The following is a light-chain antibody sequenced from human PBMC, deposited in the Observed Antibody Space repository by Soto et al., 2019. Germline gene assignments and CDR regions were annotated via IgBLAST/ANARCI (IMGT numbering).Light chain of an antibody. Sequence: DIRLTQSPSLLSSSLGDRVTITFRASHDISTYLAWYQQKPGKAPKLMIYEASTLQSGVPSRFSGSGSGTEFTLTISGLLPEDFATYHCQQLNTLPFTFGQGTRLEI. CDR3: QQLNTLPFT. J-gene: IGKJ5*01. V-gene: IGKV1-9*01. CDR1: HDISTY. CDR2: EAS.